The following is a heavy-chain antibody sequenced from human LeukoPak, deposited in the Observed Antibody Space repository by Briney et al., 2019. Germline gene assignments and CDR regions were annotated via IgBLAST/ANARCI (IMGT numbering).Heavy chain of an antibody. Sequence: GGSLRLSCAASGFTFSSYWMHWVRQAPGKGLVWVSRINSDGSSTSYADSVKGRFTISRDNAKNTLYLQMNSLRAEDTAVYYCARPASSYYYYMDVWGKGTTVTISS. CDR3: ARPASSYYYYMDV. CDR2: INSDGSST. CDR1: GFTFSSYW. D-gene: IGHD2-2*01. J-gene: IGHJ6*03. V-gene: IGHV3-74*01.